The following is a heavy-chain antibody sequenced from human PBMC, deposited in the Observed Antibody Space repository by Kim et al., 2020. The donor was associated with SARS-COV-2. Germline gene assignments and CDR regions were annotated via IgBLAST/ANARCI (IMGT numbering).Heavy chain of an antibody. Sequence: LSLTCAASGFTFSDYYMSWIRQAPGKGLEWVSYISSSSSSYTNYADSVKGRFTISRDNAKNSLYLQMNSLRAEDTAVYYCARVGCDYVWGSYRDYYYYYGMDVWGKGTTVTVSS. J-gene: IGHJ6*04. V-gene: IGHV3-11*05. CDR2: ISSSSSSYT. CDR1: GFTFSDYY. D-gene: IGHD3-16*02. CDR3: ARVGCDYVWGSYRDYYYYYGMDV.